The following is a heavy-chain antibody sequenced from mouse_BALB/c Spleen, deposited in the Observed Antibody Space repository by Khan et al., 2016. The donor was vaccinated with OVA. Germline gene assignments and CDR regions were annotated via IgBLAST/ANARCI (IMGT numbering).Heavy chain of an antibody. D-gene: IGHD2-2*01. Sequence: QVQLQQPGPELVKPGASVRISCKASGYTFTSYYIHWVKQRPGQGLEWIGWIYPGNVSPKYNERFKGKATLTADKSSSTAYMQLSSLTSGDSAVYFCARAGYGSFAYWGQGTLVTVSA. CDR1: GYTFTSYY. CDR3: ARAGYGSFAY. V-gene: IGHV1S56*01. CDR2: IYPGNVSP. J-gene: IGHJ3*01.